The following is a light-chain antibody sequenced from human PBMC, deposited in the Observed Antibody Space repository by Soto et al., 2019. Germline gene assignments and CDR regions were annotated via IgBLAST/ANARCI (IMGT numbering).Light chain of an antibody. CDR3: TSYTSSNTPWV. CDR2: EVS. Sequence: QSALTQPPSASGSPGQSVTISCTGTSSDVGGYKYVSWYQQHPGKAPKLMIYEVSNRPSGVSDRFSGSKSGNTASLTISGLQAEDEADYFCTSYTSSNTPWVFGGGTKVTVL. V-gene: IGLV2-14*01. CDR1: SSDVGGYKY. J-gene: IGLJ3*02.